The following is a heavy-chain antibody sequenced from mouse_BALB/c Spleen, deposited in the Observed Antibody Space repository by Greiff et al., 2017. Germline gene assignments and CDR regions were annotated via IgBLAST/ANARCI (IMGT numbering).Heavy chain of an antibody. CDR1: GFTFNTNA. J-gene: IGHJ4*01. CDR2: IRSKSNNYAT. Sequence: DAGGGLVQPKGSLKLSCAASGFTFNTNAMNWVRQAPGKGLEWVARIRSKSNNYATYYADSVKDRFTISRDDSQSMLYLQMNNLKTEDTAMYYCVREIYAMDYWGQGTSVTVSS. CDR3: VREIYAMDY. V-gene: IGHV10S3*01.